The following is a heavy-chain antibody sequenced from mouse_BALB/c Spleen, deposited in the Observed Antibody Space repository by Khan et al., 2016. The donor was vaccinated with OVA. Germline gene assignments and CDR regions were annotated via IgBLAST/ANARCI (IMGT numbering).Heavy chain of an antibody. CDR2: INPYNDGT. CDR1: GYTFTDYI. CDR3: ARDYGRSFWFAY. D-gene: IGHD1-1*01. J-gene: IGHJ3*01. Sequence: QLVQSGPELVKPGASVKMSCKASGYTFTDYIIHWVKQKPGQGLEWIGYINPYNDGTKYNEKFKGKATLTSDKSSNTVYMELSGLTSEDSAVYYCARDYGRSFWFAYWGQGTLVTVSA. V-gene: IGHV1S136*01.